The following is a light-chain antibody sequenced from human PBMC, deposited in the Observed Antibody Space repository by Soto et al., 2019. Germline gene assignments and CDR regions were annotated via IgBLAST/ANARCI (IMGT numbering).Light chain of an antibody. V-gene: IGKV3-15*01. CDR3: QQYNKWTIT. J-gene: IGKJ5*01. CDR2: SAS. Sequence: EIVMTQSPATLSVSPGGRAPLSGRASQSIRDTLAWYQQKPGQAPRLLIYSASTRETGIPARFSGSGSGTEFTLTISSLQSEDFAIYYCQQYNKWTITFGQGTRLEI. CDR1: QSIRDT.